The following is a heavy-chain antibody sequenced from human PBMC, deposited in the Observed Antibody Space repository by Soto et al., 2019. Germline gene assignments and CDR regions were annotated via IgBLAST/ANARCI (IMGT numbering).Heavy chain of an antibody. CDR2: IYYSGST. Sequence: PSETLSLTCTVAGGSISSSSYYWVWIRQPPGKGLEWIGSIYYSGSTYYNPSLKSRVTISVDTSKNQFSLKLSSVTAADTAVYYCARLGYCSSTSCYEDYYYYGMDVWGQGTTVTVSS. D-gene: IGHD2-2*03. CDR3: ARLGYCSSTSCYEDYYYYGMDV. J-gene: IGHJ6*02. CDR1: GGSISSSSYY. V-gene: IGHV4-39*01.